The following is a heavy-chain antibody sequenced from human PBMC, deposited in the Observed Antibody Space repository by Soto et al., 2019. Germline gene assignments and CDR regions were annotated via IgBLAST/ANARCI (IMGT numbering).Heavy chain of an antibody. CDR2: IYHSGST. CDR3: AIRGPNTVTTKKYYFDY. V-gene: IGHV4-4*02. CDR1: SGSISSSNW. Sequence: QVQLQESGPGLVKPSGTLSLTCAVSSGSISSSNWWSWVRQPPGKGLEWIGEIYHSGSTNYNPSLKSRVTISVDKSKNQFSLKLSSVTAADTAVYYCAIRGPNTVTTKKYYFDYWGQGTLVTVSS. D-gene: IGHD4-17*01. J-gene: IGHJ4*02.